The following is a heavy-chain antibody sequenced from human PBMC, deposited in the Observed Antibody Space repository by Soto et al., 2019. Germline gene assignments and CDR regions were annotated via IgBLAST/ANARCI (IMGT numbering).Heavy chain of an antibody. CDR3: ARAWVVVTAPDY. Sequence: QVQLVQSGAEEKKPGASVKVSCKASGYTFTSYAMHWVRQAPGQRLEWMGWINAGNGNTKYSQKFQGRVTITRDTSASTAYMERSSLRSEDTAVYYCARAWVVVTAPDYWGPGTLVTVSS. D-gene: IGHD2-21*02. J-gene: IGHJ4*02. CDR1: GYTFTSYA. CDR2: INAGNGNT. V-gene: IGHV1-3*05.